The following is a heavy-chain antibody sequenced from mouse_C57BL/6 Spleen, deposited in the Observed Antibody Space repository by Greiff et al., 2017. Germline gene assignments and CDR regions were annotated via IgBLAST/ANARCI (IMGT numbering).Heavy chain of an antibody. CDR3: ATSYGYDEAWFAY. CDR1: GYSFTDYN. Sequence: EVQLQQSGPELVKPGASVKISCKASGYSFTDYNMNWVKQSNGKSLEWIGVINPNYGTTSYNQKFKGKATLTVDQSSSTAYIQLNSLTSEDSAVYYCATSYGYDEAWFAYWGQGTLVTVSA. J-gene: IGHJ3*01. CDR2: INPNYGTT. V-gene: IGHV1-39*01. D-gene: IGHD2-2*01.